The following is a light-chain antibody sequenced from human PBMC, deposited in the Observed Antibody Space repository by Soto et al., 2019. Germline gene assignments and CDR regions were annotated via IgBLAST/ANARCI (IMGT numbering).Light chain of an antibody. J-gene: IGKJ4*01. CDR1: RTINTY. V-gene: IGKV1-39*01. Sequence: DVRMTQPPSSLSASVGDTSTITCRASRTINTYLNWFQQKPGEPPRLLIYGASTLHDGVPSRFSGSGSGADFTLTISGLQPEDFASYHCQQTYSDISFGGGTKV. CDR2: GAS. CDR3: QQTYSDIS.